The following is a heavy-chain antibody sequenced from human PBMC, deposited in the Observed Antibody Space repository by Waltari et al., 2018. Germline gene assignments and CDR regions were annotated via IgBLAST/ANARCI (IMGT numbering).Heavy chain of an antibody. J-gene: IGHJ3*02. CDR2: IYHSGST. V-gene: IGHV4-38-2*01. CDR1: GYSISSGYY. D-gene: IGHD3-22*01. Sequence: QVQLQESGPGLVKPSETLSLTCAVSGYSISSGYYWGWIRQPPGKGLEWIGSIYHSGSTYYNPSLKSRVTISVDTSKNQCSLKLSSVTAADTAVYYCARQEYYYDSSGYYPHAFDIWGQGTMVTVSS. CDR3: ARQEYYYDSSGYYPHAFDI.